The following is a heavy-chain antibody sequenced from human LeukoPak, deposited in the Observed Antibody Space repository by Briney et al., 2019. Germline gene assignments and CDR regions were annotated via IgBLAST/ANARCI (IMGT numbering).Heavy chain of an antibody. Sequence: SVKVSCKASGGTFSSYAISWVRPAPGQGLEWMGGIIPIFGTANYAQKFQGRVTITADESTSTAYMELSSLRSEDTAVYYCASSVVPAAINWFDPWGQGTLVTVSS. CDR1: GGTFSSYA. D-gene: IGHD2-2*01. J-gene: IGHJ5*02. V-gene: IGHV1-69*13. CDR2: IIPIFGTA. CDR3: ASSVVPAAINWFDP.